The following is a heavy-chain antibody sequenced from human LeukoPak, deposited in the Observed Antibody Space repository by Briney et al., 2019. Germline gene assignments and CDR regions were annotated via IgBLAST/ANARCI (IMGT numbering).Heavy chain of an antibody. Sequence: PGGSLRLSCAASGFTFINYWMSWVRQAPGKGLEWVANMKQDGSVKYYVDSMKGRFTISRDNSKNTLYLQMNSLRAEDTAEYYCARDRLDDILTGYFPFTFDYWGQGTLVTVSS. CDR3: ARDRLDDILTGYFPFTFDY. CDR1: GFTFINYW. D-gene: IGHD3-9*01. CDR2: MKQDGSVK. J-gene: IGHJ4*02. V-gene: IGHV3-7*01.